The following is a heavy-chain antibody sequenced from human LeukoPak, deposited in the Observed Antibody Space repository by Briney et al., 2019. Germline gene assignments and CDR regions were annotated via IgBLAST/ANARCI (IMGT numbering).Heavy chain of an antibody. J-gene: IGHJ6*02. Sequence: GGSLRLSCAASGFTFSSYSMNWVRQAPGKGLEWVSAISSSSDYIFYADSVQGRFTISRDNAVNSLFLQMNSLRAEDTAVYYRARWYGGSGSWVMDVWGQGTTVTVSS. V-gene: IGHV3-21*01. CDR3: ARWYGGSGSWVMDV. D-gene: IGHD3-10*01. CDR2: ISSSSDYI. CDR1: GFTFSSYS.